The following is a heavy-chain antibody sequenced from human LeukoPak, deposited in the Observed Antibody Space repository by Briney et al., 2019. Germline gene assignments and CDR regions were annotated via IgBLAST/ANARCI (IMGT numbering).Heavy chain of an antibody. V-gene: IGHV1-18*01. D-gene: IGHD6-13*01. CDR3: ARAKLYSSPVDY. CDR2: ISAYNGNT. Sequence: ASVNVSCKASGYTFTSVGISWVRQAPGQGLEWMGWISAYNGNTNYAQKLQGRVTMTRDTSISTAYMELSRLRSDDTAVYYCARAKLYSSPVDYWGQGTLVTVSS. J-gene: IGHJ4*02. CDR1: GYTFTSVG.